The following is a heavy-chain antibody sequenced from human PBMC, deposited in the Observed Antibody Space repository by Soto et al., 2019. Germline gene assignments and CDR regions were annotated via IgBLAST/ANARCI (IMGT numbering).Heavy chain of an antibody. Sequence: QVHLLLQSGAEVKKPGSSVKVACKASGGNPSNSAISWVRQAPGQGLEWLGGIIPVFGIISHAQNFQGRVTITADESTSTAYMELSSLPSEDTAVYCCAGGRIVVAGSSAYYSMDVWGQGTTVTVCS. V-gene: IGHV1-69*01. CDR2: IIPVFGII. CDR3: AGGRIVVAGSSAYYSMDV. J-gene: IGHJ6*02. D-gene: IGHD3-22*01. CDR1: GGNPSNSA.